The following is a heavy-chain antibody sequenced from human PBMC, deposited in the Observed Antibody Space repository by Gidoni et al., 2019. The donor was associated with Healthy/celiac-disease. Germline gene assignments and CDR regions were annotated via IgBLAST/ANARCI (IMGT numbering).Heavy chain of an antibody. D-gene: IGHD6-13*01. CDR2: ISGSGGST. V-gene: IGHV3-23*01. J-gene: IGHJ4*02. Sequence: EVQLLESGGGLVQPGGSLRLYCAASGFTFSSYAMSWVRQAPGKGLAWVSAISGSGGSTYYADSVKGRFTISRDNSKNTLYLQMNSLRAEDTAVYYCAKSSRVAAGPFDYWGQGTLVTVSS. CDR3: AKSSRVAAGPFDY. CDR1: GFTFSSYA.